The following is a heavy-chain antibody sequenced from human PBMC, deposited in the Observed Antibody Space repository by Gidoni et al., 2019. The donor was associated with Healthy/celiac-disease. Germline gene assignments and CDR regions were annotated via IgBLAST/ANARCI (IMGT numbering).Heavy chain of an antibody. J-gene: IGHJ5*02. CDR1: GFTFDDYA. D-gene: IGHD1-7*01. V-gene: IGHV3-9*01. Sequence: EVQLVESGGGLVQPGRSLRLSCAASGFTFDDYAMHWVRQAPGKGLDWVSGISWNSGSIGYADSVKGRFTISRDNAKNSLYLQMNSLRAEDTALYYCAKSPRYNWNSNWFDPWGQGTLVTVSS. CDR2: ISWNSGSI. CDR3: AKSPRYNWNSNWFDP.